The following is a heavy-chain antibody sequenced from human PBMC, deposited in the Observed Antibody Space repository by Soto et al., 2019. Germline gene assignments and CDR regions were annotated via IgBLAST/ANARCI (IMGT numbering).Heavy chain of an antibody. CDR1: GGSISSYY. CDR2: MYHSGTF. V-gene: IGHV4-59*12. CDR3: ARAQFYSGSGNYNNLMFDA. D-gene: IGHD3-10*01. Sequence: PSETLSLTCTVSGGSISSYYWSWIRQPPGKGLQWIGYMYHSGTFLKSPSLKTRLTMSLDMSKNQFSLTLNSMTAADTAVYYCARAQFYSGSGNYNNLMFDAWGQGIQVTVSS. J-gene: IGHJ5*02.